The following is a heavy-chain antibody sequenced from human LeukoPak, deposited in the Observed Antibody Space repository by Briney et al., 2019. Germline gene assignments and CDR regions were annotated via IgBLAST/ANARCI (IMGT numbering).Heavy chain of an antibody. D-gene: IGHD1-26*01. CDR1: KFAFSSYA. V-gene: IGHV3-23*01. Sequence: GGSLRLSCAACKFAFSSYAMSWVRQAPGKGLEWVSAISGGGGNTYYADSVKGRFTISRDNSKNTLYLQMNSLRAEDTAVYYCGKNRYSGSLSPFDIWGQGTMVTVSS. CDR2: ISGGGGNT. J-gene: IGHJ3*02. CDR3: GKNRYSGSLSPFDI.